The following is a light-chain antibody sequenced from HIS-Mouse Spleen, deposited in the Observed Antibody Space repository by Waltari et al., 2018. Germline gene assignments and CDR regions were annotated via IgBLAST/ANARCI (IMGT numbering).Light chain of an antibody. J-gene: IGLJ3*02. Sequence: QSALTQPAPVSGSPGQSNTISCTGTSSEAGSYNLVSWYQQHPGKAPKLMIYEGSKRPSGVSNRFSGSKSGNTASLTISGLQAEDEADYYCCSYAGSSTWVFGGGTKLTVL. CDR2: EGS. V-gene: IGLV2-23*01. CDR1: SSEAGSYNL. CDR3: CSYAGSSTWV.